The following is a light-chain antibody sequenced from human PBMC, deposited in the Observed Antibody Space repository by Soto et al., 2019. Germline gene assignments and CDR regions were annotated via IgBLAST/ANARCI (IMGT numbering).Light chain of an antibody. V-gene: IGLV2-14*01. CDR3: SSYTSSSTPHYV. Sequence: QSALAQPASVSGSPGQSIAISCTGTSSDVGGYNYVSWYQQHPGKAPKLLISEVSIRPSGVSDRFSGSKSGNTASLTISGLQAEDEADYYCSSYTSSSTPHYVFGTGTKVTVL. CDR1: SSDVGGYNY. J-gene: IGLJ1*01. CDR2: EVS.